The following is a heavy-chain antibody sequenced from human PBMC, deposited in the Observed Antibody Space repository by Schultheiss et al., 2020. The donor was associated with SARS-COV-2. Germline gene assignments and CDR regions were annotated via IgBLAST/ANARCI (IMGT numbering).Heavy chain of an antibody. CDR3: AKEDQGAVAGSY. D-gene: IGHD6-19*01. V-gene: IGHV3-23*01. CDR1: GFTFSSYA. J-gene: IGHJ4*02. Sequence: GESLKISCAASGFTFSSYAMSWVRQAPGKGLEWVSAISGSGGSTYYADSVKGRFTISRDNSKNTLYLQMNSLRAEDTAVYYCAKEDQGAVAGSYWGQGTLVTVSS. CDR2: ISGSGGST.